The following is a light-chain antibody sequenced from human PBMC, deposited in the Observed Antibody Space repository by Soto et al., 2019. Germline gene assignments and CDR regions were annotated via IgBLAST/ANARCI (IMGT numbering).Light chain of an antibody. CDR3: SSYTTSSPGV. CDR1: SSDVGGYDY. J-gene: IGLJ3*02. CDR2: DVS. V-gene: IGLV2-14*01. Sequence: QSALTQPASVSGSPGQWITISCTGTSSDVGGYDYVSWYQQHPGKPPNLMIYDVSNRSSGVANRSSGSKSGNTASLTISGLQAEDEADYYFSSYTTSSPGVFGGGTKVTVL.